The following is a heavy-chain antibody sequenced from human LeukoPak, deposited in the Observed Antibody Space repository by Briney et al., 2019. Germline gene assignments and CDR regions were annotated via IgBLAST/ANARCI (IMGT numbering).Heavy chain of an antibody. CDR1: AFIFSGHW. V-gene: IGHV3-23*01. CDR2: ISDGGGST. CDR3: ATDGAVAGDY. J-gene: IGHJ4*02. Sequence: PGGSLRLSCEGSAFIFSGHWMNWVRQAPGKGLEWVSAISDGGGSTYYADSVKGRFTISRDNSKNTLYLQMNSLRAEDTAVYYCATDGAVAGDYWGQGTLVTVSS. D-gene: IGHD6-19*01.